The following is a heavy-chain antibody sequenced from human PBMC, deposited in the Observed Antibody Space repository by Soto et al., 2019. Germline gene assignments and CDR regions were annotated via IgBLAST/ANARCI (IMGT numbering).Heavy chain of an antibody. CDR2: IFYSGST. Sequence: QLQLLESGPGLVKASETLSLTCSVSGGSISTSRSYWAWIRQPPGKGLEWLANIFYSGSTFYNPSLARRVSVSVDTSKHEYSLKLRSVTAADTAVYYCARQPTTGDTDLWFDPWGQGALVTVSS. V-gene: IGHV4-39*01. D-gene: IGHD2-21*01. J-gene: IGHJ5*02. CDR3: ARQPTTGDTDLWFDP. CDR1: GGSISTSRSY.